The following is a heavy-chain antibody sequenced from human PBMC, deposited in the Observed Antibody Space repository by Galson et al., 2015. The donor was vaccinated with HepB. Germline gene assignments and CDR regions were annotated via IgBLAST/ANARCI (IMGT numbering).Heavy chain of an antibody. V-gene: IGHV3-23*01. Sequence: SLRLSCAASGFSFSSYDMSWVRQAPGKGLEWVSAISDSGDSTYYADSVKGRFTISRDNSKNTLYLQMNSLRAEDTAVYYCAVSGSPQYWGQGTLVTVSS. D-gene: IGHD1-26*01. CDR3: AVSGSPQY. J-gene: IGHJ4*02. CDR2: ISDSGDST. CDR1: GFSFSSYD.